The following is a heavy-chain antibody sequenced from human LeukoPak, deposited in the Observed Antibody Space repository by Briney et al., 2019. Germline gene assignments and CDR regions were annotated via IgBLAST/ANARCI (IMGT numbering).Heavy chain of an antibody. V-gene: IGHV4-39*01. J-gene: IGHJ4*02. CDR3: ASTLTYYYGSGSYYIDC. CDR2: IFYSGST. CDR1: GASIRSSSYY. Sequence: SETLSLTCTVSGASIRSSSYYWGWIRQPPGRGLDWRVSIFYSGSTYYNPSIKSRVTISVDTSKNQLSLKLRSVTAADTAVYYCASTLTYYYGSGSYYIDCWGQGTLVTVSS. D-gene: IGHD3-10*01.